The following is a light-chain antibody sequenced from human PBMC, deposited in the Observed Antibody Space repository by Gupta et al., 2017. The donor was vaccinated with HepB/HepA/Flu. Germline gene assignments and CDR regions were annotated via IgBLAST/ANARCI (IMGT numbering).Light chain of an antibody. J-gene: IGLJ3*02. V-gene: IGLV2-23*02. CDR1: SSDIGRYNL. CDR3: CSYAGSGSLV. Sequence: QSALTQPASVSGSPGQSITISCTGTSSDIGRYNLVSWYQQYSDKAPKLMIYEVTTRPAGVSNRFSGSKSGNTASLTISGLQAEDEADDYCCSYAGSGSLVFGGGTKVTVL. CDR2: EVT.